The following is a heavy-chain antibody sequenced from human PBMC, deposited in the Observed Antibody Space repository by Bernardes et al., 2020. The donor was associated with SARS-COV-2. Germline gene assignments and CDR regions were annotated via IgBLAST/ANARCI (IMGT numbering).Heavy chain of an antibody. CDR1: GFTFSSYA. V-gene: IGHV3-23*01. CDR2: ISGSGGST. CDR3: AAIGDSSSSSYYGMDV. D-gene: IGHD6-6*01. J-gene: IGHJ6*02. Sequence: GGSLRLSCAASGFTFSSYAMSWVRQAPGKGLEWVSAISGSGGSTYYADSVKGRFTISRDNSKNTLYLQMNSLRAEDTAVYYCAAIGDSSSSSYYGMDVWGQGTMVTVSS.